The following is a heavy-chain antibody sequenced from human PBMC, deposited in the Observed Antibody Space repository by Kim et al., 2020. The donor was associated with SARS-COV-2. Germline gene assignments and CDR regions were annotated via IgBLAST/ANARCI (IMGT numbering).Heavy chain of an antibody. J-gene: IGHJ6*02. Sequence: GGSLRLSCAASGFTFSSYGMHWVRQAPGKGLEWVAVISYDGSNKYYADSVKGRFTISRDNSKNTLYLQMNSLRAEDTAVYYCAKDLAMVRGVDPLLDYYYGMDVWGQGTTVTVSS. CDR1: GFTFSSYG. CDR2: ISYDGSNK. V-gene: IGHV3-30*18. D-gene: IGHD3-10*01. CDR3: AKDLAMVRGVDPLLDYYYGMDV.